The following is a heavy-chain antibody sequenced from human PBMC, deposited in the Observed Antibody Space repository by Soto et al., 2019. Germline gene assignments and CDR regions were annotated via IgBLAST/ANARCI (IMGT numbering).Heavy chain of an antibody. Sequence: SETLSLTCAVYGGSFSGYYWSWIRQPPGKGLEWIGEINHSGSTNYNPSLKSRVTISVDTSKNQFSLKLSSVTAADTAVYYCARGLGCSSTSCRQPETYYYYYMDVWGKGTTVTVSS. CDR2: INHSGST. V-gene: IGHV4-34*01. J-gene: IGHJ6*03. D-gene: IGHD2-2*01. CDR3: ARGLGCSSTSCRQPETYYYYYMDV. CDR1: GGSFSGYY.